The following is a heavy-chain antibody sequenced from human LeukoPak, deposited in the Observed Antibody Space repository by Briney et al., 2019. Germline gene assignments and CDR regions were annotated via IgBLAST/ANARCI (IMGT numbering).Heavy chain of an antibody. CDR2: MWYDGSNK. V-gene: IGHV3-33*01. D-gene: IGHD3-22*01. J-gene: IGHJ4*02. Sequence: EGSLRLSCAASGFTFSSYGMHWVRQAPGKGLEWVAVMWYDGSNKYYADSVKGRFTISRDNSKNTLYLQMNSLRAEDTAVYYCARDPPYYYDSSGTLDYWGQGTPVTVSS. CDR1: GFTFSSYG. CDR3: ARDPPYYYDSSGTLDY.